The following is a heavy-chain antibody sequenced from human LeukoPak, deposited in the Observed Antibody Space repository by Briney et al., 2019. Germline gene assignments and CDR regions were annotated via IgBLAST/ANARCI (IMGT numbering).Heavy chain of an antibody. V-gene: IGHV3-30*02. D-gene: IGHD3-3*01. J-gene: IGHJ5*02. CDR2: IRYDGSNK. Sequence: GGSLRLSCAASGFTFSSHGMHWVRQAPGKGLEWVAFIRYDGSNKYYADSVKGRFTISRDNAKNSLYLQMNSLRAEDTAVYYCARDLSADFWSGYYTGHWFDPWGQGTLVTVSS. CDR3: ARDLSADFWSGYYTGHWFDP. CDR1: GFTFSSHG.